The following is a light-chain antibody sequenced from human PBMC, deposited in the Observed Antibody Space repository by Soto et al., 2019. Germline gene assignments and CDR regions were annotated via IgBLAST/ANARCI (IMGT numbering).Light chain of an antibody. CDR3: QQYNNWPYT. J-gene: IGKJ2*01. Sequence: EIVMTQSPATLSVSPGERATLSCRASQSVSSNLAWYQQKPGQAPRLLIYGASTRDTGIPARFSGSGSGTEFYLTISSLQSEDFAVYYCQQYNNWPYTFGQGTKLEIK. CDR1: QSVSSN. V-gene: IGKV3-15*01. CDR2: GAS.